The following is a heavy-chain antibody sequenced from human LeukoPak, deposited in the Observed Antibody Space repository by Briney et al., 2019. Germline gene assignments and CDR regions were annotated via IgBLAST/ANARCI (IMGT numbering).Heavy chain of an antibody. V-gene: IGHV1-2*06. Sequence: ASVKVSCKASGYTFTGYYMHWVRQAPGQGLEWMGRINPNSGGTNYAQKFQGRVTMTRDTSISTAYMELSRLRSDDTAVYYCARLGCSSGWYYFDYWGQGTLVTVSS. D-gene: IGHD6-19*01. CDR2: INPNSGGT. CDR3: ARLGCSSGWYYFDY. CDR1: GYTFTGYY. J-gene: IGHJ4*02.